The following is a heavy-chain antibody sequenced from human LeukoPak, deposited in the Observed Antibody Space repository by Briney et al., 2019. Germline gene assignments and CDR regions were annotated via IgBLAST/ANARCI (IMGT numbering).Heavy chain of an antibody. V-gene: IGHV3-23*01. CDR1: GFTFSSYA. CDR3: AKAPVTTCRGAFCYPFDY. D-gene: IGHD2-15*01. Sequence: GGSLRLSCAASGFTFSSYAMSWVRQAPGKGLEWVSAISNTGNTYHADSVKGRFTISRDSSKNTLFLQMNRLRPEDAAVYYCAKAPVTTCRGAFCYPFDYWGLGTLVTVSS. CDR2: ISNTGNT. J-gene: IGHJ4*02.